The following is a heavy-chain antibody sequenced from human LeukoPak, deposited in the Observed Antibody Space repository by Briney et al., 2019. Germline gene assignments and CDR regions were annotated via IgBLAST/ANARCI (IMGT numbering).Heavy chain of an antibody. CDR1: GFNFDNYY. V-gene: IGHV3-21*01. CDR2: ISSSSSYI. D-gene: IGHD6-13*01. J-gene: IGHJ4*02. Sequence: GGSLRLSCVGSGFNFDNYYMNWVRQAPGKGLEWVSYISSSSSYIYYADSVQGRFTISRDNAKNSLYLQMNSLRAEDTAVYYCARDNIADYWGQGTLVTVSS. CDR3: ARDNIADY.